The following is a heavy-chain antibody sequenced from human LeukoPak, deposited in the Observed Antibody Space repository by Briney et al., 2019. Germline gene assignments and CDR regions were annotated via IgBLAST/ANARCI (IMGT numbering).Heavy chain of an antibody. V-gene: IGHV4-59*12. CDR1: GGSISSYC. Sequence: SETLSLTCTVSGGSISSYCWSWIRQPPGKGLEWIGYIYYSGSTNYNPSLKSRVTISVDTSKNQFSLKLSSVTAADTAVYYCARRRRAIGPSDYWGQGTLVTVSS. J-gene: IGHJ4*02. CDR2: IYYSGST. CDR3: ARRRRAIGPSDY. D-gene: IGHD3-22*01.